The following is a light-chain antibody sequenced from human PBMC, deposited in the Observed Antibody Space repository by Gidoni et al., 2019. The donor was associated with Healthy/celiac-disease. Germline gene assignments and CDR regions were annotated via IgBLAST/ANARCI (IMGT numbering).Light chain of an antibody. CDR1: QSVSSY. CDR3: QQRSNWRST. CDR2: DAS. V-gene: IGKV3-11*01. Sequence: EIVLTQSPATLSLSPGERATLSCRDSQSVSSYLAWYQQKPGQAPRLLIYDASNRATGIPARFSGSGSGTDFTLTISSLEPEDFAVYYCQQRSNWRSTFGPGTKVDIK. J-gene: IGKJ3*01.